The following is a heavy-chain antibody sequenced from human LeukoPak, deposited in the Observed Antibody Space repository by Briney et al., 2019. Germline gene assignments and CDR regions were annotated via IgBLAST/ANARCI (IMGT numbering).Heavy chain of an antibody. CDR2: IYSAGAT. CDR1: GFTISSNY. V-gene: IGHV3-53*01. Sequence: GGSLRLSCAASGFTISSNYMGWVRQAPGKGLEWVSVIYSAGATYYSDSVEGRFTISRDNSKNTLYLQMTALRAEDTAVYYCSRGSDYDRSGYFYIMESWGQGTLVTVSS. D-gene: IGHD3-22*01. J-gene: IGHJ5*02. CDR3: SRGSDYDRSGYFYIMES.